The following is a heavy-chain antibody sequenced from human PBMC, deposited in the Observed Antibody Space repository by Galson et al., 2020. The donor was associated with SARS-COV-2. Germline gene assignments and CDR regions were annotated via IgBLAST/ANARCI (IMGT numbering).Heavy chain of an antibody. CDR3: ARLRGRGSWLGFGYYYYMDV. CDR1: GYSISSGYY. D-gene: IGHD6-13*01. Sequence: SETLSLTCAVSGYSISSGYYWGWIRQPPGKGLEWIGSIYHSGSTYYNPSLKSRVTISVDTSKNQFSLKLSSVTAADTAVYYCARLRGRGSWLGFGYYYYMDVWGKGTTVTISS. J-gene: IGHJ6*03. CDR2: IYHSGST. V-gene: IGHV4-38-2*01.